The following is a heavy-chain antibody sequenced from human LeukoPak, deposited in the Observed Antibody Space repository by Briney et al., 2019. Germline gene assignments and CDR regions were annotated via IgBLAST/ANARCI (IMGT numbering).Heavy chain of an antibody. CDR1: GFTFSSYE. J-gene: IGHJ4*02. CDR3: VRGDRYFFDF. V-gene: IGHV3-48*03. CDR2: IGNTGRTI. Sequence: GGSLRLSCAASGFTFSSYEMSWVRQAPGRGLEWVSYIGNTGRTIYYTDSVSGRFTISRDNAKNSLYLQMNSLRAEDTAIYYCVRGDRYFFDFWGQGTLVTVSS.